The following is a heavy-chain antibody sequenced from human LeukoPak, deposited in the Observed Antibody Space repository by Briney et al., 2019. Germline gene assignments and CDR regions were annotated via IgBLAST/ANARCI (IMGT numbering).Heavy chain of an antibody. V-gene: IGHV3-23*01. CDR2: ISGSGGST. CDR3: AKDQSLDGGNVRGYFDP. CDR1: GFTFGNYA. D-gene: IGHD4-23*01. Sequence: KTGGSLRLSCAASGFTFGNYAVSWVRQAPGKGLEWVSGISGSGGSTYYADSVKGRFTISRDNSKSTLYLEMNSLRVEDTAVYYCAKDQSLDGGNVRGYFDPWGQGTLVSVSS. J-gene: IGHJ5*02.